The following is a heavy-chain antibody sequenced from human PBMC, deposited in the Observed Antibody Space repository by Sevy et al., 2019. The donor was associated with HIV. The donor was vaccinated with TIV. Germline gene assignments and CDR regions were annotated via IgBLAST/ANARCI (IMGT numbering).Heavy chain of an antibody. D-gene: IGHD3-22*01. V-gene: IGHV3-23*01. J-gene: IGHJ4*02. Sequence: GESLKISCAASGFTFSSYAMSWVRQAPGKGLEWVSAISGSGGSTYYADSVKGRFTISRDNSKNTLYLQMNSLRAEDTAIYYCAKDAPSSSYYDSSGPQDYWGQGTLVTVSS. CDR1: GFTFSSYA. CDR2: ISGSGGST. CDR3: AKDAPSSSYYDSSGPQDY.